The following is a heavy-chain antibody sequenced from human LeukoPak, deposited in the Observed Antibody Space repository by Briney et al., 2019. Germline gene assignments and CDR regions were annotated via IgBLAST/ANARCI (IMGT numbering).Heavy chain of an antibody. D-gene: IGHD2-21*02. CDR3: ARDLSPAVYCGGDCYLGRNYYFDY. CDR1: GYSISSGYY. V-gene: IGHV4-38-2*02. J-gene: IGHJ4*02. Sequence: PSETLSLTCAVSGYSISSGYYWGWIRQPPGKGLEWIGSIYHSGSTYYNPSLKSRVTISVDTSKNQFSLKLSSVTAADTAVYYCARDLSPAVYCGGDCYLGRNYYFDYWGQGTLVTVSS. CDR2: IYHSGST.